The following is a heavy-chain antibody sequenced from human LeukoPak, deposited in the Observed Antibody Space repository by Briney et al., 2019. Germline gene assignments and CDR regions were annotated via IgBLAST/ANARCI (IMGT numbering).Heavy chain of an antibody. J-gene: IGHJ4*02. D-gene: IGHD1-26*01. V-gene: IGHV4-39*01. CDR3: AKSGGYGLIDY. Sequence: SSETLSLTCTVSGASISGSGFYWGWIRQPPGKELEWIGNIYYSGSAYYNASLESRVTISIDTSKNQFSLKLNSVTAADTAMYYCAKSGGYGLIDYWGQGTLVTVSS. CDR1: GASISGSGFY. CDR2: IYYSGSA.